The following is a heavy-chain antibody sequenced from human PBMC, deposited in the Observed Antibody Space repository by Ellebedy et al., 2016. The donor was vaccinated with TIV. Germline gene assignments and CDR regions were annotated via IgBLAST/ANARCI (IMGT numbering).Heavy chain of an antibody. D-gene: IGHD6-25*01. Sequence: PGGSLRLSCKASGYSFTGYWISWVRQMPGQGLQWMGRVDPSDSYANYSPSFQGLVTVSSDKSINPAYLQWNSLKASDTAIYFCARFNGFIDSWGQGTLVTVSS. V-gene: IGHV5-10-1*01. CDR2: VDPSDSYA. CDR3: ARFNGFIDS. CDR1: GYSFTGYW. J-gene: IGHJ4*02.